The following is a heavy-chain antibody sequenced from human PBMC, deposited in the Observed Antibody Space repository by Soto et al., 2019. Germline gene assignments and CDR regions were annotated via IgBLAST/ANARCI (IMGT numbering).Heavy chain of an antibody. CDR3: ARDIESYCGGDCYSGDAFDI. V-gene: IGHV3-33*01. D-gene: IGHD2-21*02. Sequence: PGGCLKLSFATGRLPFPSYRMHRVVEASSEGPEGVAVIWYDGSNKYYADSVKGRFTISRDNSKNTLYLQMNSLRAEDTAVYYCARDIESYCGGDCYSGDAFDIWGQGTMVTVSS. CDR2: IWYDGSNK. CDR1: RLPFPSYR. J-gene: IGHJ3*02.